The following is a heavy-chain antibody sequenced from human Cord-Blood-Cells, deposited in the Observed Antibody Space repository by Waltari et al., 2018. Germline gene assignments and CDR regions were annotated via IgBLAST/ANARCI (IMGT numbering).Heavy chain of an antibody. V-gene: IGHV3-30*18. D-gene: IGHD5-12*01. CDR2: ISNDGSNK. CDR3: AKVPYSGYDLADY. Sequence: QVQLVESGGGVVQPGRSLRLSCAASGFTFSSYGMHWVRQAPGKGLEWVAVISNDGSNKYYADSVKGRFTISRDNSKNTLYLQMNSLRAEDTAVYYCAKVPYSGYDLADYWGQGTLVTVSS. J-gene: IGHJ4*02. CDR1: GFTFSSYG.